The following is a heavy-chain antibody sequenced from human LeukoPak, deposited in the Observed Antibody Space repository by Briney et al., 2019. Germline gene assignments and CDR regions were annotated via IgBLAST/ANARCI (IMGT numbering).Heavy chain of an antibody. CDR1: GGSISSGGYS. Sequence: PSQTLSLTCAVSGGSISSGGYSWSWLRQPPGKGLEWIGYIYHSGSTYYNPSLKSRVTISVDRSKNQFSLKLSSVTAADTAVYYCARGKNYGGLFDYWGQGTLVTVSS. CDR2: IYHSGST. CDR3: ARGKNYGGLFDY. J-gene: IGHJ4*02. V-gene: IGHV4-30-2*01. D-gene: IGHD4-17*01.